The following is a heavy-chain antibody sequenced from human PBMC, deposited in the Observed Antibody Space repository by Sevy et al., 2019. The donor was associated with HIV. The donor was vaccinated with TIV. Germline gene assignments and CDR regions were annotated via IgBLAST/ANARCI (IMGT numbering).Heavy chain of an antibody. Sequence: SETLSLTCAVYGGSFSGYYWSWIRQPPGKGLEWIGEINHSGSTNYNPSLKSRVTISVDTSKNQFSLKLSSVTAADTAVYYCARGGPRTGYYFRRENYFDYWGQGTLVTVSS. CDR2: INHSGST. CDR1: GGSFSGYY. D-gene: IGHD3-9*01. J-gene: IGHJ4*02. V-gene: IGHV4-34*01. CDR3: ARGGPRTGYYFRRENYFDY.